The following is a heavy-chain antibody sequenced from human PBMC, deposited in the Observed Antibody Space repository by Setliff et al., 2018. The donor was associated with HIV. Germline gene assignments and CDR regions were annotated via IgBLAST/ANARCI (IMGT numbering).Heavy chain of an antibody. D-gene: IGHD6-19*01. V-gene: IGHV1-8*02. CDR1: GYTFTSYD. CDR2: MNPNSGNT. CDR3: ATITVAGTGAFDI. Sequence: AASVKVSCKASGYTFTSYDINWVRQATGQGLEWMGWMNPNSGNTKYAQNMQGRVTMTTDTSTTTAYMELRSLRSDDTAVYYCATITVAGTGAFDIWGQGTMVTVSS. J-gene: IGHJ3*02.